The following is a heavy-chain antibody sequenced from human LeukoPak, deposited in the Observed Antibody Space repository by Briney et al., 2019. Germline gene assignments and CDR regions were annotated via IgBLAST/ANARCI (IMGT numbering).Heavy chain of an antibody. CDR2: INRNGNT. CDR3: ARLVPERFFQLNPEGYYDY. V-gene: IGHV4-34*01. J-gene: IGHJ4*02. Sequence: PSETLSLTCAISGEPFSGYYWGRIRQPPGKGLELIGEINRNGNTDYNPSLKSRVSMSIDTSKNQFSLKLISVTAADTAVYYCARLVPERFFQLNPEGYYDYWGQGILVTVSS. CDR1: GEPFSGYY. D-gene: IGHD3-3*01.